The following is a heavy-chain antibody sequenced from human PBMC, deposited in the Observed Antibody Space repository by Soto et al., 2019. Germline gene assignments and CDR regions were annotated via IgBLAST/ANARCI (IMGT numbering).Heavy chain of an antibody. V-gene: IGHV3-23*01. D-gene: IGHD3-10*01. Sequence: EVQLLESGGGLVQPGGSLRLSCAASGFTFSSYAMSWVRQAPGKGLEWVSAISGSGGSTYYADSVKGRFPISLDNSKNPLYLQMNSLRAEEPGVYYCAKGPGGGMDVWGKGNTVTVSS. J-gene: IGHJ6*04. CDR2: ISGSGGST. CDR1: GFTFSSYA. CDR3: AKGPGGGMDV.